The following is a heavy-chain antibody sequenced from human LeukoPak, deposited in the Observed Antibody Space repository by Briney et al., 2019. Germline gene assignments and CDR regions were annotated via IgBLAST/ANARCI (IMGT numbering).Heavy chain of an antibody. CDR2: ISGSGGST. J-gene: IGHJ4*02. D-gene: IGHD3-22*01. CDR3: AKDLQWLPYYYDY. V-gene: IGHV3-23*01. Sequence: SGGSLRLSCAASGFTFSSYAMSWVRQAPGKGLEWVSAISGSGGSTYYADSVKGRFTISRDNSKNTLYLQMNSLRAEDTAVYYCAKDLQWLPYYYDYWGQGTLVTVSS. CDR1: GFTFSSYA.